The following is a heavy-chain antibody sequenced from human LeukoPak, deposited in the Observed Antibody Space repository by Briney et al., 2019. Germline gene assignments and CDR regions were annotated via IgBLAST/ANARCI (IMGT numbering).Heavy chain of an antibody. V-gene: IGHV3-48*02. CDR3: ARGVRGAAYFDY. Sequence: PGGSLRLSCAASAFTLSTYSMNWVRQAPGKGLEWISYITSSSSTVYYADSVKGRFTISRDNAKNSLYLQMDSLTDEDTAVYYCARGVRGAAYFDYWGQGTLVTVSS. J-gene: IGHJ4*02. D-gene: IGHD3-10*01. CDR2: ITSSSSTV. CDR1: AFTLSTYS.